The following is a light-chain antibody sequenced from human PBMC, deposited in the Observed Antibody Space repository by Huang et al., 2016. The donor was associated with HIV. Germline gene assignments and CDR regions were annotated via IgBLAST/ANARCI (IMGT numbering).Light chain of an antibody. CDR1: QSISYW. V-gene: IGKV1-5*03. Sequence: DIQMTQSPSTLSASVGDRVTITCRASQSISYWLAWYQQKPGKAPKLLIYKSYTLQSGVPSRFSGSGSWTEFTLTISSLQPDDFATYYCQQYNSYSWTFGQGTKVEIK. J-gene: IGKJ1*01. CDR2: KSY. CDR3: QQYNSYSWT.